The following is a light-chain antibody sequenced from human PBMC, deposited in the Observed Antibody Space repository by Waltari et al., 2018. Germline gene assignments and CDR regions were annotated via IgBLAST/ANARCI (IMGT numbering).Light chain of an antibody. Sequence: EIVMTQSPVTLSVSPGERVILSCRASQGISDNLAWYQQKPDQAPRLLIYGASTRAAGITARFSGSGSGTEFTLTISSLQSEDFAVYFCQQYNRWTPLTFGGGTKVEIK. CDR2: GAS. V-gene: IGKV3-15*01. J-gene: IGKJ4*01. CDR1: QGISDN. CDR3: QQYNRWTPLT.